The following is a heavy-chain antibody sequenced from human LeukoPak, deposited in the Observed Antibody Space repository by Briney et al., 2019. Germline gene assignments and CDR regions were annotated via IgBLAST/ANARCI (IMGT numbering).Heavy chain of an antibody. CDR1: GYTFTSYG. V-gene: IGHV1-18*01. J-gene: IGHJ4*02. Sequence: GASVKVSCKASGYTFTSYGISWVRQAPGQGLEWMGWISAYNGNTNYAQKLQGRVTMTTDTSTSTAYMELRSLRSDDTAVYYCAREGPYYYGSGSYYNRVFYFDYWGQGTLVTVSS. CDR3: AREGPYYYGSGSYYNRVFYFDY. D-gene: IGHD3-10*01. CDR2: ISAYNGNT.